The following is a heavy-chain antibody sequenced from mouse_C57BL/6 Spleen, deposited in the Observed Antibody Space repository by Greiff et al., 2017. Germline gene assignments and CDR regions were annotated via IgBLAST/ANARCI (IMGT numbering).Heavy chain of an antibody. D-gene: IGHD2-1*01. Sequence: EVKLVESGEGLVKPGGSLKLSCAASGFTFSSYSMSWVRQTPEKGLEWVGYISSGGDYIYSADTVKGRFTITRDNARNTLYLQMGSLKSEDTAMYYCTREGGYGNYVGYWGKGTTLTVSS. CDR2: ISSGGDYI. J-gene: IGHJ2*01. CDR1: GFTFSSYS. V-gene: IGHV5-9-1*02. CDR3: TREGGYGNYVGY.